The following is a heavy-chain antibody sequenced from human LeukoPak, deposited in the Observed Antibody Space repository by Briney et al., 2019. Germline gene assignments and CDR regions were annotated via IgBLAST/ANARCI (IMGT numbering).Heavy chain of an antibody. D-gene: IGHD3-22*01. V-gene: IGHV1-2*02. CDR2: INPNSGGT. CDR3: ARAHYFDTSAYQYYFDY. J-gene: IGHJ4*02. CDR1: GYTFTGYY. Sequence: ASVKVSCKASGYTFTGYYMHWVRQAPGQGLEWMGWINPNSGGTNYAQKFQGRVTLTRDMSTSTAYMEVSRLTSDDTAVYYCARAHYFDTSAYQYYFDYWGQGTLVTVSS.